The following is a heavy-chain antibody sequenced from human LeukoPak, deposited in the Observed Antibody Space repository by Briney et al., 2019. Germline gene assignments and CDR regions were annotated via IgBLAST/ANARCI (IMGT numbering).Heavy chain of an antibody. Sequence: GGSLRLSCAASGFTFSSYAMHWVRQAPGKGLEWVAVISYDGSNKYYADSVKGRFTISRDNSKNTLYLQMNSLRAEDTAVYYCAKGSSGWSMSDFGYWGQGTLVTVSS. CDR3: AKGSSGWSMSDFGY. J-gene: IGHJ4*02. CDR1: GFTFSSYA. CDR2: ISYDGSNK. D-gene: IGHD6-19*01. V-gene: IGHV3-30*04.